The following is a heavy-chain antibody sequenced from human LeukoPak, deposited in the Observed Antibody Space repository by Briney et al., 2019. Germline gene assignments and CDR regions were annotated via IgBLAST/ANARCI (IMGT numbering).Heavy chain of an antibody. CDR1: GVSISSYY. J-gene: IGHJ5*02. CDR2: IYHSGST. CDR3: ARRVVPAATPVDNWFDP. Sequence: SETLSLTCTVSGVSISSYYWSWIRQPPGKGLEWIGYIYHSGSTYYNPSLKSRVTISVDRSKNQFSLKLSSVTAADTAVYYCARRVVPAATPVDNWFDPWGQGTLVTVSS. V-gene: IGHV4-59*12. D-gene: IGHD2-2*01.